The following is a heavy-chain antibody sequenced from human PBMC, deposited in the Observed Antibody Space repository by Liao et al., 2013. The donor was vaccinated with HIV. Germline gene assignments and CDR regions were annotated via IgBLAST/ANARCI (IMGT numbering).Heavy chain of an antibody. V-gene: IGHV4-59*01. CDR3: AGKWGYDDYFDY. J-gene: IGHJ4*02. CDR2: IYYGGST. D-gene: IGHD5-12*01. CDR1: GGSISSYY. Sequence: QVQLQESGPGLVKPSETLSLTCTVSGGSISSYYCSWIRRPPGKGLEWIGYIYYGGSTNYNPSLKSRVTISVDTSKNQFSLKLSSVTAADTAVYYCAGKWGYDDYFDYWGQGTLVTVSS.